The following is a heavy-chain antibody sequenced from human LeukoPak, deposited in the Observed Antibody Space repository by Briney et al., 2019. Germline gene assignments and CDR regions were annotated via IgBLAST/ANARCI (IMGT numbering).Heavy chain of an antibody. CDR2: ISYDGNTI. CDR1: GFSFSSYR. V-gene: IGHV3-30*18. Sequence: PGGSLRLSCAASGFSFSSYRMHWLRQAPGKGLEWLTVISYDGNTIYYADSVKGRFTISRDNSKNTLYLQMHSLRIEDTAVYYCAKDLSVVGAHDSFDVWGQGTMVTVSS. CDR3: AKDLSVVGAHDSFDV. D-gene: IGHD1-26*01. J-gene: IGHJ3*01.